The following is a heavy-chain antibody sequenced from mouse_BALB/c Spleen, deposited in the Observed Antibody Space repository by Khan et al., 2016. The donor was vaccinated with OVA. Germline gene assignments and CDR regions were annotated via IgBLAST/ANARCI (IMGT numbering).Heavy chain of an antibody. V-gene: IGHV1-31*01. CDR2: IFPFSGGT. J-gene: IGHJ3*01. Sequence: EVQLQQSGPELMKPGASVKISCKASGYSFTTYYIHWFMQSPGQGLEWIGYIFPFSGGTTYNQKFKGKATLTADKSSSTAYIHLRNLTSDDSAVLSCKRHGNGAWLNYWGQGTLVTVSA. CDR3: KRHGNGAWLNY. CDR1: GYSFTTYY. D-gene: IGHD2-1*01.